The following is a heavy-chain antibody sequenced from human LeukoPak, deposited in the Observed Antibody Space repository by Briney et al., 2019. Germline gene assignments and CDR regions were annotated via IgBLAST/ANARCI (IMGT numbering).Heavy chain of an antibody. CDR2: IFYSGST. CDR3: ARAPPVLGGIPDY. D-gene: IGHD4-23*01. CDR1: GGSICSYY. Sequence: SETLPLTCSVSGGSICSYYWSWIRQPPGKGLEWIGYIFYSGSTKYNPSLESRVTISVDTSKNQFSLKLSSVTAADTAVYYCARAPPVLGGIPDYWGQGTLVTVSS. J-gene: IGHJ4*02. V-gene: IGHV4-59*01.